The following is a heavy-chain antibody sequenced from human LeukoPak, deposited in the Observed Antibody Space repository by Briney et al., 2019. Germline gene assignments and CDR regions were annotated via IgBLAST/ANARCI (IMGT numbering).Heavy chain of an antibody. CDR3: ARDGYYYDSSGALDY. CDR1: GGTFSSYT. CDR2: VIPILGIA. J-gene: IGHJ4*02. V-gene: IGHV1-69*04. D-gene: IGHD3-22*01. Sequence: SVKVSCKASGGTFSSYTISWVRQAPGQGLEWMGRVIPILGIANYAQKFQGRVTITADKSTSTAYMELSSLRSEDTAVYYCARDGYYYDSSGALDYWGQGTLVTVSS.